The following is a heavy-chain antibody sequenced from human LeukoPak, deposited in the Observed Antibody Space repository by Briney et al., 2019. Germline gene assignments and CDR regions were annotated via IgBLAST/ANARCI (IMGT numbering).Heavy chain of an antibody. D-gene: IGHD6-19*01. Sequence: SETLSLTCTVSGGSISSYYWSWIRQPAGKALEWIGRIYTSENTNYNPSLKSRVTMSVDTSKNQLSLKLSSVTAADTAVYYCARDALGYSSGWEDYRGQGTLVTVSS. CDR1: GGSISSYY. CDR2: IYTSENT. J-gene: IGHJ4*02. CDR3: ARDALGYSSGWEDY. V-gene: IGHV4-4*07.